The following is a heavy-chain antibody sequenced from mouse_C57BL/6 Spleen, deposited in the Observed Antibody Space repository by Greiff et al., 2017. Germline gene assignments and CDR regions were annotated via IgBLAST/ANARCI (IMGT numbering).Heavy chain of an antibody. CDR1: GFTFSDYG. Sequence: EVQLVESGGGLVKPGGSLKLSCAASGFTFSDYGMHWARQAPEKGLEWVAYISSGSSTIYYADTVKGRFTISRDNAKNTLFLQMTSLRSEDTAMYYCAKGRLRERTGFAYWGQGTLVTVSA. J-gene: IGHJ3*01. CDR2: ISSGSSTI. CDR3: AKGRLRERTGFAY. V-gene: IGHV5-17*01. D-gene: IGHD2-2*01.